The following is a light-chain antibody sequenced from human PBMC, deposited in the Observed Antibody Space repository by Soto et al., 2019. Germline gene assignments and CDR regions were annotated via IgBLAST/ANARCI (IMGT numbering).Light chain of an antibody. V-gene: IGLV1-36*01. CDR1: WSNIGNNA. CDR2: YDD. J-gene: IGLJ2*01. CDR3: AAWDDNLNGVV. Sequence: QSVLTQPPSVSAAPRQRVTISCSGSWSNIGNNAVNWYQQLPGKAPKLLIYYDDLLSSGVSDRFSGSKSGTSASLAISGLQSEDEADYYCAAWDDNLNGVVFGGGTKLTVL.